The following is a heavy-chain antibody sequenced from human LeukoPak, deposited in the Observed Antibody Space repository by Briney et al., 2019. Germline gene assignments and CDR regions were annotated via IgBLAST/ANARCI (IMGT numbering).Heavy chain of an antibody. CDR1: GFTVSSNY. V-gene: IGHV3-53*01. D-gene: IGHD4-23*01. CDR3: ARDAGGNSLEAAFDI. J-gene: IGHJ3*02. Sequence: GGSLRLSCAASGFTVSSNYMSWVRQAPGKGLEWVSVIYSGGSTYYADSVKGRFTISRDNSKNTLYLQMNSLRAEDTAVYYCARDAGGNSLEAAFDIWGQGTMVTVSS. CDR2: IYSGGST.